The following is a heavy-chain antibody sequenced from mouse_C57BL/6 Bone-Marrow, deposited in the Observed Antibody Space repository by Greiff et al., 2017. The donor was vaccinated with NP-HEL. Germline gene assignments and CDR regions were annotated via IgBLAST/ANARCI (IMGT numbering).Heavy chain of an antibody. CDR2: IDPSDSYT. D-gene: IGHD3-2*02. J-gene: IGHJ3*01. V-gene: IGHV1-59*01. CDR1: GYTFTSYW. CDR3: ARTTDSSGPFAY. Sequence: QVQLQQPGAELVRPGTSVKLSCKASGYTFTSYWMHWVKQRPGQGLEWIGVIDPSDSYTNYNQKFKGKATLTVDTSSSTAYMQLSSLTSEDSAVYYCARTTDSSGPFAYWGQGTLVTVSA.